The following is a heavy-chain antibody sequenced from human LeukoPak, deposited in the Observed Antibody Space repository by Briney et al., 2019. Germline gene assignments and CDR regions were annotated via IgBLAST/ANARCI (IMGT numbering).Heavy chain of an antibody. J-gene: IGHJ5*02. CDR1: GFTFSSYA. Sequence: GSLRLSCAASGFTFSSYAMSWVRQAPGKGLEWVSAISGSGGSTYYADSVKGRFTISRGNSKNTLYLQMNSLRAEDTAVYYCAKFGAYYYEPQDGFDPWGQGTLVTVSS. V-gene: IGHV3-23*01. CDR2: ISGSGGST. D-gene: IGHD3-22*01. CDR3: AKFGAYYYEPQDGFDP.